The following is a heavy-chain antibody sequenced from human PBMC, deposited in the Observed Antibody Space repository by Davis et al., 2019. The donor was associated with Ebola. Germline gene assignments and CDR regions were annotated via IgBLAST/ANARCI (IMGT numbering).Heavy chain of an antibody. V-gene: IGHV3-9*03. CDR2: ISWNSGII. CDR1: GFNFDDYA. CDR3: AKGGDYGGFSGWYFDL. Sequence: SLKISCAASGFNFDDYAMHWVRQAPGKGLEWVSGISWNSGIIDYADSVRGRFTISRDNAKNSLYLQLNSLRLEDMALYYCAKGGDYGGFSGWYFDLWGRGTLVTVSS. D-gene: IGHD4-23*01. J-gene: IGHJ2*01.